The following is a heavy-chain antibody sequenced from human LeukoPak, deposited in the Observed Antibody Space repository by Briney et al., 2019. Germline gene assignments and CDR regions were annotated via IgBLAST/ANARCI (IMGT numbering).Heavy chain of an antibody. Sequence: SETLSLTCTVSGGSISSSSYYWGWIRQPPGKGLEWIGSIYYSGSTYYNPSLKSRVTISVDTSKNQFSLKLSSVTAADTAVYYCARHSNHDPFSSGWYWGAFDIWGQGTMVTVSS. J-gene: IGHJ3*02. D-gene: IGHD6-19*01. CDR1: GGSISSSSYY. CDR2: IYYSGST. CDR3: ARHSNHDPFSSGWYWGAFDI. V-gene: IGHV4-39*01.